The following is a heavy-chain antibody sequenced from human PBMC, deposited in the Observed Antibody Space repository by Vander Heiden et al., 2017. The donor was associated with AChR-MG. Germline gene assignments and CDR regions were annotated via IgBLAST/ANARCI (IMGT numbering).Heavy chain of an antibody. Sequence: QVQLVQSGAEVKKPGSSVKVSCKASGGTFSSYAISWVRQAPGQGLEWMGGIIPIFGTANYAQKFQGRVTITADESTSTAYMELSSLRSEDTAVYYCARGLYSYGLTEVDYYGMDVWGQGTTVTVSS. CDR3: ARGLYSYGLTEVDYYGMDV. CDR2: IIPIFGTA. CDR1: GGTFSSYA. V-gene: IGHV1-69*01. D-gene: IGHD5-18*01. J-gene: IGHJ6*02.